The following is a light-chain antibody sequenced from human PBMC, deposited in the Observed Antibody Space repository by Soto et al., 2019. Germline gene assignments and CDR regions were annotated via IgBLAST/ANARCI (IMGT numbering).Light chain of an antibody. CDR1: QGIRND. CDR2: AAS. V-gene: IGKV1-17*01. Sequence: DIPMTQSPSSLSASVGDRVTITCRASQGIRNDLGWFQQKPGKAPKRLIFAASNLESGVPSRFSGSGSGTEFTLTISSLQAEDFATYYCHQYYGIPYTFGQGTKLEIK. J-gene: IGKJ2*01. CDR3: HQYYGIPYT.